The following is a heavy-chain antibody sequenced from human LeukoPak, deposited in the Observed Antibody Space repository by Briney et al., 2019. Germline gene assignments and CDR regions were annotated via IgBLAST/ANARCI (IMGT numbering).Heavy chain of an antibody. CDR3: ARGDRIRSSKFDY. D-gene: IGHD2-15*01. CDR1: GGSISSTTDY. V-gene: IGHV4-39*07. CDR2: IYYSGST. Sequence: PSETLPLTCTVSGGSISSTTDYWTWVRQPPGKGLEWIGSIYYSGSTYIIPSFKSRVTISVDTSKNQFSLKVSSVTAADTAVYYCARGDRIRSSKFDYWGQGTLVTVSS. J-gene: IGHJ4*02.